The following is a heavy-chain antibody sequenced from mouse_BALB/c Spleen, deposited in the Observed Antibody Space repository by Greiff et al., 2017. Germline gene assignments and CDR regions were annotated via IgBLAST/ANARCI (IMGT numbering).Heavy chain of an antibody. J-gene: IGHJ1*01. V-gene: IGHV5-17*02. D-gene: IGHD2-1*01. CDR1: GFTFSSFG. Sequence: EVKLVESGGGLVQPGGSRKLSCAASGFTFSSFGMYWVRQAPEKGLEWVAYISSGSSTIYYADTVKGRFTISRDNPKNTLFLQMTSLRSEDTTIYYCAGNGNYWYFDVWGEGTTVTVSS. CDR3: AGNGNYWYFDV. CDR2: ISSGSSTI.